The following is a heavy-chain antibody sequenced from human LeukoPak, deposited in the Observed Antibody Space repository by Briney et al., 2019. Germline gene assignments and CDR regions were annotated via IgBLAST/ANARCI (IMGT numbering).Heavy chain of an antibody. CDR1: GFTSSTYW. J-gene: IGHJ4*02. Sequence: GGSLRLSCAASGFTSSTYWMNWVRQAPGKGLEWVSVIYSGGATYYADSVRGRFTISRDNSKNMVSLQMTSLGAEDTAVYYCARGRFSGPDDYWGQGTLVTVSS. CDR3: ARGRFSGPDDY. D-gene: IGHD6-19*01. V-gene: IGHV3-53*01. CDR2: IYSGGAT.